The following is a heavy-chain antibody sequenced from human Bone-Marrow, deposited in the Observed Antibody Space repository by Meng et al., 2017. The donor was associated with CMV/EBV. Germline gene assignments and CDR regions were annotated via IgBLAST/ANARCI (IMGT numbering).Heavy chain of an antibody. D-gene: IGHD2-2*01. CDR2: MNPNSGNT. CDR3: AREEGGNILLVPASN. J-gene: IGHJ4*02. Sequence: ASVKVSCKASGYTFTSYDINWVRQATGQGLEWMGWMNPNSGNTGYAQKFQGRVTMTRNTSISTAYMELSSLRSEDTAVYYCAREEGGNILLVPASNWGQGTLVTGSS. CDR1: GYTFTSYD. V-gene: IGHV1-8*01.